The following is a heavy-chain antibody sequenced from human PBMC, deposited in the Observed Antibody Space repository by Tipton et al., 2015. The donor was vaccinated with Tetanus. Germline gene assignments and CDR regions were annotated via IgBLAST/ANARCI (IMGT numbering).Heavy chain of an antibody. CDR1: GYTFTGYY. V-gene: IGHV1-2*04. CDR2: INPNSGGT. Sequence: QVQLVQSGAEVKKPGASVKVSCKASGYTFTGYYMHWVRQAPGQGLEWMGWINPNSGGTNYAQKFQGWVTMTRDTSISTAYMELSRLRSDDTAVYYCARGASYSGPLNELPFWSHWGQGTLVTVSS. J-gene: IGHJ4*02. D-gene: IGHD5-12*01. CDR3: ARGASYSGPLNELPFWSH.